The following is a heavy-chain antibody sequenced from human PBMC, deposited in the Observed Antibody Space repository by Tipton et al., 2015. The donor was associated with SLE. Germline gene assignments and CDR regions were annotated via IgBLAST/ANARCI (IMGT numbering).Heavy chain of an antibody. V-gene: IGHV4-38-2*01. CDR3: ARTSYSSGWYADY. J-gene: IGHJ4*02. Sequence: WGWIRQPPGKGLEWIGSIYHSGNTYYNPSLKSRVSMSIDTSRNEVFLRRSSVTAADTAFYYCARTSYSSGWYADYWGQGILVTVSP. D-gene: IGHD6-19*01. CDR2: IYHSGNT.